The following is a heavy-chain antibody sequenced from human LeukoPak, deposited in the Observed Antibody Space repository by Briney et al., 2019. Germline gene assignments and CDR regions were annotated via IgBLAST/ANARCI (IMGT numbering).Heavy chain of an antibody. CDR1: GFTFSSYS. D-gene: IGHD2-2*02. V-gene: IGHV3-21*01. J-gene: IGHJ4*02. CDR2: ISSSSSYI. Sequence: PGGSPRLSCAASGFTFSSYSMNWVRQAPGKGLEWVSSISSSSSYIYYADSVKGRFTISRDNAKNSLYLQMNSLRAEDTAVYYCARDGPDDIVVVPAAIRRFDYWGQGTLVTVSP. CDR3: ARDGPDDIVVVPAAIRRFDY.